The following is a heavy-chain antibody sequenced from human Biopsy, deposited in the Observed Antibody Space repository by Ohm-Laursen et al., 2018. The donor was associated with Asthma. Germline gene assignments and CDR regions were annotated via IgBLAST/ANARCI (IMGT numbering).Heavy chain of an antibody. CDR1: GGTFNTYV. CDR2: INSVFGTT. D-gene: IGHD2-2*01. V-gene: IGHV1-69*13. J-gene: IGHJ4*02. Sequence: ASVKVSCKSLGGTFNTYVIGWVRQAPGQGLEWMGGINSVFGTTTYPQKFQGRVPITADDSTSTVYMELSSLRSEDTAVYYCARKAGSCISRTCYSLDFWGQGTLVTVSS. CDR3: ARKAGSCISRTCYSLDF.